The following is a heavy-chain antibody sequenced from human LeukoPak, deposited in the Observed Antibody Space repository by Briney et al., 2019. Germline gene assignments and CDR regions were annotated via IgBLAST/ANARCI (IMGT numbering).Heavy chain of an antibody. CDR3: ARANSSSATRNFFDY. J-gene: IGHJ4*02. D-gene: IGHD2/OR15-2a*01. CDR2: ISWSSGTV. V-gene: IGHV3-9*01. CDR1: GFAFDNYA. Sequence: GGSLRLSCAASGFAFDNYAMHWVRQGPGRGLEWVSDISWSSGTVDYADSVKGRFIIARDNAKNSLYLEMKDLRTEDTAFYYCARANSSSATRNFFDYWGQGTLVTVSS.